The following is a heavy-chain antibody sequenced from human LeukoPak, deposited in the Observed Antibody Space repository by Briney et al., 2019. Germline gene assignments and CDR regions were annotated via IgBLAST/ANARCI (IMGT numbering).Heavy chain of an antibody. V-gene: IGHV4-34*01. D-gene: IGHD3-3*01. CDR1: GGSFSGYY. CDR3: ARTEFWSGSHFDY. J-gene: IGHJ4*02. Sequence: PSETLSLTCAVYGGSFSGYYWSWICQPRGKGLEWIGEINHSGSTNYNPSLKSRVTISVDTSKNQFSLKLSSVTAADTAVYYCARTEFWSGSHFDYWGQGTLVTVSS. CDR2: INHSGST.